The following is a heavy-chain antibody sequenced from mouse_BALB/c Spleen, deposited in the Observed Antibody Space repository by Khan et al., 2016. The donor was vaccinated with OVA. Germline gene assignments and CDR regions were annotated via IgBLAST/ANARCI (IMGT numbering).Heavy chain of an antibody. CDR2: VSTGGSYT. CDR1: GFTFSTYG. J-gene: IGHJ3*01. V-gene: IGHV5-6*01. CDR3: TRLAYYYDSEGFAY. Sequence: VQLKQSGGDLVKPGGSLKLSCAASGFTFSTYGMSWVRQAPDKRLEWVATVSTGGSYTYYPDIVQGRFTISRDTDKNNLYLQLSVRRSEDTAMFYCTRLAYYYDSEGFAYWGQVTLVTVSA. D-gene: IGHD1-1*01.